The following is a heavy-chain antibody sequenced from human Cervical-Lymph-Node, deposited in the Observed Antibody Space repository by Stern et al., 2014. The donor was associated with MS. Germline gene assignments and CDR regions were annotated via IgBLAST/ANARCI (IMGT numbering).Heavy chain of an antibody. CDR2: IYPADSDT. V-gene: IGHV5-51*01. J-gene: IGHJ4*02. D-gene: IGHD3-16*01. CDR1: GYRFHSYW. CDR3: ARRSFGAYDGFDVDY. Sequence: EVQLVESGAEVKKPGESLKISCQGSGYRFHSYWIGWVRQMPGKGLEGMGMIYPADSDTRYSPSFQGQVPFSADESPTTPYLQWRSLRASDTAIYYCARRSFGAYDGFDVDYWGQGTLVSVSS.